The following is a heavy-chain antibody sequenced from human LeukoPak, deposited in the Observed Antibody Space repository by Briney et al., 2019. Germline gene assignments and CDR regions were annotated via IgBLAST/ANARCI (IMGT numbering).Heavy chain of an antibody. CDR3: ARAYDFWSGYLGY. D-gene: IGHD3-3*01. CDR2: INHSGST. Sequence: SETLSLTCAVYGGSFSGYYWSWIRQPPGKGLEWIGEINHSGSTNYNPSLKSRVTISVDTSKNQFSLKLSSVTAADTAVHYCARAYDFWSGYLGYWGQGTLVTVSS. V-gene: IGHV4-34*01. CDR1: GGSFSGYY. J-gene: IGHJ4*02.